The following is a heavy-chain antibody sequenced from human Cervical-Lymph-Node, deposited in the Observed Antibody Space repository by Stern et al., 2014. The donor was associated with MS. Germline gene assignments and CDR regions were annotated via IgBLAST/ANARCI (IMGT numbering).Heavy chain of an antibody. CDR2: IHDSGST. J-gene: IGHJ5*02. CDR3: ATTRWDLFTWNWFDP. Sequence: VQLVESGPGLVKPSQTLSLTCTVSGGSISSSGYYWSWIRQPADKGLEWIGRIHDSGSTYYNPSLKSRVPISMDTAKNPFSLKLPPGTAADTAVYYCATTRWDLFTWNWFDPWGQGTLVTVSS. D-gene: IGHD1-26*01. CDR1: GGSISSSGYY. V-gene: IGHV4-61*02.